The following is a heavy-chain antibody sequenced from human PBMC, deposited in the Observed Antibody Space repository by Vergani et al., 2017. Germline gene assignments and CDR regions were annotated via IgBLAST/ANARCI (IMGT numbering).Heavy chain of an antibody. V-gene: IGHV1-18*04. Sequence: QVQLVQSGAEVKKPGASVKVSCKASGYTFTSYGISWVRQAPGQGLEWMGWISTYNDNTNSAQKLQGRVTMTTDTSTSTAYMEMRSLRSDDTAVYYCARDHCTNGVCYMHFWGQGTLVTVSS. CDR1: GYTFTSYG. CDR2: ISTYNDNT. J-gene: IGHJ4*02. D-gene: IGHD2-8*01. CDR3: ARDHCTNGVCYMHF.